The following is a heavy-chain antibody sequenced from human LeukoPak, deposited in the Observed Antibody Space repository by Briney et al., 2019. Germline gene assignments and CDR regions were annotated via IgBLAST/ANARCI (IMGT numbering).Heavy chain of an antibody. D-gene: IGHD4-17*01. CDR2: INAYNGNT. J-gene: IGHJ4*02. CDR3: ARDDGDYDRFDY. V-gene: IGHV1-18*01. CDR1: GYTFTSYA. Sequence: ASVKVSCKASGYTFTSYAMNWVRQAPGQGLEWMGWINAYNGNTNYAQKLQGRVTMTTDTSTSTAYMELRSLRSDDTAVYYCARDDGDYDRFDYWGQGTLVTVSS.